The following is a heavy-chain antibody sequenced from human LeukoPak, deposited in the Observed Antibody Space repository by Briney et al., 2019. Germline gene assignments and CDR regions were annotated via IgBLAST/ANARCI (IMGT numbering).Heavy chain of an antibody. Sequence: SETLSLTCTVSGGSISSSSYYWGWIRQPPGKGLEWIGSIYYSGSTYYNPSLKSRVTISVDTSKNQFSLKLSSVTAADTAVYYCARAVEMATIWHDYWGQGTLVTVSS. CDR3: ARAVEMATIWHDY. V-gene: IGHV4-39*01. J-gene: IGHJ4*02. CDR1: GGSISSSSYY. D-gene: IGHD5-24*01. CDR2: IYYSGST.